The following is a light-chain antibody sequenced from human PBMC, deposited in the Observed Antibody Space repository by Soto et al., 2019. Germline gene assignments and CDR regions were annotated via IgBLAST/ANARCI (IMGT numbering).Light chain of an antibody. CDR2: EVT. Sequence: QSALTQPPSVSGSLGQSVTISCTGTRSDVGSYTRVSWYQQTPGTAPKVIIYEVTNRPSGVPDRFSGSKSANTASLTISGLQAEDEADYYCCSYTDSDTLVFGTGTKVTVL. CDR1: RSDVGSYTR. V-gene: IGLV2-18*02. CDR3: CSYTDSDTLV. J-gene: IGLJ1*01.